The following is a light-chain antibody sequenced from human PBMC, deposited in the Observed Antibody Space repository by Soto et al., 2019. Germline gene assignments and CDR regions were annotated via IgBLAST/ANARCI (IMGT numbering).Light chain of an antibody. J-gene: IGKJ2*01. CDR3: QQYYSTPYT. CDR2: CAS. CDR1: QSVLYSSNNKNY. Sequence: DIVMTQSPDSLAVSLGERATINCKSSQSVLYSSNNKNYLAWYQQKPGEPPKLLIYCASTRESGVPDRFSGSGSGTDFTLTISCLQAEDVAVYYCQQYYSTPYTFGQGTKLEIK. V-gene: IGKV4-1*01.